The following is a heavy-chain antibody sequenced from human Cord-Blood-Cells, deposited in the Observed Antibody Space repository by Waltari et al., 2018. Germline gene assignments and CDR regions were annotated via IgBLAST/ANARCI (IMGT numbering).Heavy chain of an antibody. V-gene: IGHV4-34*01. CDR2: INHSGST. J-gene: IGHJ4*02. Sequence: QVQLQQWGAGLLKPSETLSLTCAVYGGSFSGYYRSCIRQPPGKGLEWIGEINHSGSTNYNPSLKSRVTISVDTSKNQFSLKLSSVTAADTAVYYCARSPGSWYYFDYWGQGTLVTVSS. CDR1: GGSFSGYY. CDR3: ARSPGSWYYFDY. D-gene: IGHD6-13*01.